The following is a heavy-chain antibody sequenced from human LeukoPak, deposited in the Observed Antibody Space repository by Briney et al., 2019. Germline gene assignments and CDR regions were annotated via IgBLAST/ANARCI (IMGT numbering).Heavy chain of an antibody. Sequence: PSETLSLTCTVSSGSISSYYGSWIRQPPGKGLEWIGYIYYSGSTNYNPSLKSRVTISVDTSKNQFSLKLSSVTAADTAVYYCARGYSGYDRYYYYYYMDVWGKRTTVTVSS. D-gene: IGHD5-12*01. J-gene: IGHJ6*03. V-gene: IGHV4-59*01. CDR3: ARGYSGYDRYYYYYYMDV. CDR2: IYYSGST. CDR1: SGSISSYY.